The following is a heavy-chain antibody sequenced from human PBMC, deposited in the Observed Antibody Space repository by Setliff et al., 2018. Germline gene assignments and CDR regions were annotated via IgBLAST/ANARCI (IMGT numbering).Heavy chain of an antibody. J-gene: IGHJ4*02. Sequence: LGESLKISCKGSGFSFTTYWIGWVRQMPGKGLELMGIIYPGDSDTRYSPAFQGQVTISADRSISTAYLQWSSLRASDTAMYYCARATGIGWPFDYWGQGTLVTVSS. CDR1: GFSFTTYW. V-gene: IGHV5-51*01. D-gene: IGHD6-13*01. CDR3: ARATGIGWPFDY. CDR2: IYPGDSDT.